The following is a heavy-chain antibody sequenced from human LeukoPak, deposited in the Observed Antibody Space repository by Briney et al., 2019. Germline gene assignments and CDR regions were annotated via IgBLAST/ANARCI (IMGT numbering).Heavy chain of an antibody. D-gene: IGHD2-2*01. CDR3: ARGPAAAMED. J-gene: IGHJ4*02. CDR2: LSSDGTNT. V-gene: IGHV3-74*01. Sequence: GGSLRLSCAASGFSVSDYWMYWVRQDPGKGLVCVSRLSSDGTNTWYVDSVKGRFTISRDNARNSLYLQMNSLRDEDSAVYYCARGPAAAMEDWGQGTLVTVSS. CDR1: GFSVSDYW.